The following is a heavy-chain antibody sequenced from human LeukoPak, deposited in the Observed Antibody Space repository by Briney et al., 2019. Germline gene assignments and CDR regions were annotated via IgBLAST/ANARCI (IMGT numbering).Heavy chain of an antibody. D-gene: IGHD1-26*01. CDR3: ATTTIRLGY. Sequence: SETLSLTCTVSGGSIDTYYWGWIRQPPGKGLEWIGSISNSGSTYYNPSLKSRVTISVDTSNNQFSLKLSSVTAADTAVYYCATTTIRLGYWGQGTLVTVSS. J-gene: IGHJ4*02. CDR2: ISNSGST. V-gene: IGHV4-39*07. CDR1: GGSIDTYY.